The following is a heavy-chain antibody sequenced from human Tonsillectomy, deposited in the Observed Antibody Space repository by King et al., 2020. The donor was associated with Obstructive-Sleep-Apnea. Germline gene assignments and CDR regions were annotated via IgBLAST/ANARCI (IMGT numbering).Heavy chain of an antibody. CDR1: GASISSYY. CDR2: IFNSGST. D-gene: IGHD6-19*01. Sequence: VQLQESGPGLVKPSETLSLTCTVSGASISSYYWSWIRPPPGKGLEWIGYIFNSGSTSYNPSLRGRVTISVDTSKTQLSLNLDSVTAADTAIYYCARARPPYTNGWREGLDYWGLGTLVTVSS. V-gene: IGHV4-59*01. J-gene: IGHJ4*02. CDR3: ARARPPYTNGWREGLDY.